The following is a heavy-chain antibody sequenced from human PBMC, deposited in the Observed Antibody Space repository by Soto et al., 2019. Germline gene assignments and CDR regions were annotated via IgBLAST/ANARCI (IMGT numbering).Heavy chain of an antibody. CDR1: GGSISSYY. CDR2: VHHSWGS. D-gene: IGHD3-10*01. Sequence: QVQLQESGPGLVKPSETLSLSCTVSGGSISSYYWSWFRQSPGKRMEWIGYVHHSWGSSYNPSPRSRVAISLDTSKSQFSRKVTSVTATDPAVYYCARQGFGPLHGLVDVWGQGTTVTVSS. CDR3: ARQGFGPLHGLVDV. J-gene: IGHJ6*02. V-gene: IGHV4-59*08.